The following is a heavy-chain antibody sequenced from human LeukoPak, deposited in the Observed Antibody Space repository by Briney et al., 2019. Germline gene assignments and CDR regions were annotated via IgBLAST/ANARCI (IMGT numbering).Heavy chain of an antibody. D-gene: IGHD2-21*01. CDR1: GGSISSGSYY. CDR3: ARTYYYYYYMDV. Sequence: SETLSLTCTVSGGSISSGSYYWSWIRQPPGKGLEWIGYIYYSGSTNYNPSLKSRVTISVDTSKNQFSLKLSSVIAADTAVYYCARTYYYYYYMDVWGKGTTVTVSS. V-gene: IGHV4-61*01. J-gene: IGHJ6*03. CDR2: IYYSGST.